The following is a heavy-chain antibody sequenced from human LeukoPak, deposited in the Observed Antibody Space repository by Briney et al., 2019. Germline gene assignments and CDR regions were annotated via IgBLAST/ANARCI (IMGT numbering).Heavy chain of an antibody. CDR2: IKQDGSEK. J-gene: IGHJ4*02. D-gene: IGHD6-19*01. Sequence: PGGSLRLSCAASGFTFSNYWMTWVRQAPGKGLEWVASIKQDGSEKYYVDSVKGRFTISRDNAKNSLYLQMNSLGAEDTAVYYCARVKRGWNFDYWGQGTLVTVSS. V-gene: IGHV3-7*03. CDR1: GFTFSNYW. CDR3: ARVKRGWNFDY.